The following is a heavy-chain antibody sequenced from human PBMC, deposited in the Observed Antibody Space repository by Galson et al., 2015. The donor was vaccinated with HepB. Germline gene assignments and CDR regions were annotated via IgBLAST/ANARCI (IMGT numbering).Heavy chain of an antibody. CDR1: GYSFTSYW. V-gene: IGHV5-10-1*01. CDR3: ARLGDIVVVTAQTPATDDY. Sequence: QSGAEVKKPGESLRISCKGSGYSFTSYWISWVRQMPGKGLEWMGRIDPSDSYTNYSPSFQGHVTISADKSISTAYLQWSSLKASDTAMYYCARLGDIVVVTAQTPATDDYWGQGTLVTVSS. CDR2: IDPSDSYT. D-gene: IGHD2-21*02. J-gene: IGHJ4*02.